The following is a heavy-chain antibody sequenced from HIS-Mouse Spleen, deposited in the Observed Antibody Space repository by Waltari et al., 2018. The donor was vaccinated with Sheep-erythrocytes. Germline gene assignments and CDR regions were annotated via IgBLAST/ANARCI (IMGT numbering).Heavy chain of an antibody. Sequence: QVQLVQSGAEVKKPGASVKVSCKASGYTFTSYDINWVRQATGQGLEWMGWMTPNSGNTGYAQKFQGRVTMTRNTSISTAYMELSSLRSEDTAVYYCARGIAAAGTDWFDPWGQGTLVTVSS. J-gene: IGHJ5*02. V-gene: IGHV1-8*01. CDR1: GYTFTSYD. CDR2: MTPNSGNT. D-gene: IGHD6-13*01. CDR3: ARGIAAAGTDWFDP.